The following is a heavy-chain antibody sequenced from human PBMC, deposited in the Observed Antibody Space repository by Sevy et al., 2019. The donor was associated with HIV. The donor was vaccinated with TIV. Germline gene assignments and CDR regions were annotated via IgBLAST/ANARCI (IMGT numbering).Heavy chain of an antibody. V-gene: IGHV4-59*08. J-gene: IGHJ4*02. D-gene: IGHD1-26*01. CDR2: IYYNGHS. Sequence: SETLSLTCTVSGGSITSLYWNWIRQPPGKGLEWIANIYYNGHSNYEPSLKRRVTLSLDTSKNQFSLRLGSVTAADTAMYYCAGENAWGRGYSWGQGTLVTVSS. CDR1: GGSITSLY. CDR3: AGENAWGRGYS.